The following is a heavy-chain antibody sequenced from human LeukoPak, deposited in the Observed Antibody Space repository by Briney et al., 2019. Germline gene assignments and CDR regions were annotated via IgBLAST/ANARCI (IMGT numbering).Heavy chain of an antibody. CDR3: ARDEYCSSTSCYSGEWFDP. V-gene: IGHV4-4*07. J-gene: IGHJ5*02. CDR2: IYTSGST. CDR1: GGSISSYY. D-gene: IGHD2-2*02. Sequence: PSGTLSLTCTASGGSISSYYWSWIRQPAGKGLEWIGRIYTSGSTNYNPSLKSRVTMSVDTSKNQFSLKLSSVTAADTAVYYCARDEYCSSTSCYSGEWFDPWGQGTLVTVSS.